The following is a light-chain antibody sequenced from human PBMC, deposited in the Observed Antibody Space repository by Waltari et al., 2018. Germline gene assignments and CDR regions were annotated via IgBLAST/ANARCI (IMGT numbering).Light chain of an antibody. V-gene: IGLV2-14*03. CDR2: DVT. CDR1: SSDLRTYDY. CDR3: SSYTTSSTVYV. Sequence: QSALTHPSSVSGSPGTSMTISCPGPSSDLRTYDYASCYQQHPGKAPKLMIYDVTKRPSGIANRFSGSKSGNTASLTISGLQAEDESDYYCSSYTTSSTVYVFGTGTKVTVL. J-gene: IGLJ1*01.